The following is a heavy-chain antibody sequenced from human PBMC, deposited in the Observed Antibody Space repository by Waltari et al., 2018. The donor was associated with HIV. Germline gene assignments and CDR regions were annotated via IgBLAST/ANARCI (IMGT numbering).Heavy chain of an antibody. J-gene: IGHJ6*02. Sequence: VESGGTLVQPGGSLKISCTASGFMFGSHWMHWVRRSPGKGLVVVSRNKKGGRVRKYGEAVADRFTISRDKSNKILFLDMKNLRVEDSGAYYCVRDVSVEHYGVYYSGLDVWGQGTTVTV. V-gene: IGHV3-74*01. CDR2: NKKGGRVR. CDR3: VRDVSVEHYGVYYSGLDV. D-gene: IGHD1-1*01. CDR1: GFMFGSHW.